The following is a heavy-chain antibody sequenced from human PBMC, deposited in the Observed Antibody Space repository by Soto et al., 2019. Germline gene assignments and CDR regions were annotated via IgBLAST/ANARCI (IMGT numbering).Heavy chain of an antibody. CDR3: ARDSQDIVVVVAANY. J-gene: IGHJ4*02. CDR1: GYTFTSYG. D-gene: IGHD2-15*01. Sequence: ASVKVSCKASGYTFTSYGISWVRQAPGQGLEWTGWISAYNGNTNYAQKLQGRVTMTTDTSTSTAYMELRSLRSDDTAVYYCARDSQDIVVVVAANYWGQGTLVTVSS. CDR2: ISAYNGNT. V-gene: IGHV1-18*01.